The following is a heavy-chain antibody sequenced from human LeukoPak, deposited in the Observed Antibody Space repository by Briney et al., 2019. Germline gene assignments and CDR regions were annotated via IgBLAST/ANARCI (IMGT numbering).Heavy chain of an antibody. D-gene: IGHD6-19*01. CDR3: ARHLSSGWYFDAFDI. V-gene: IGHV4-59*08. CDR1: GGSMSPYH. Sequence: PSETLSLTCTVSGGSMSPYHWGWIRQPPGKGLEWTGYIYYSGSTNYNPSLNSRVTISVDTSKNQFSLELSSVTAADTAVYYCARHLSSGWYFDAFDIWGQGTMVTVSS. J-gene: IGHJ3*02. CDR2: IYYSGST.